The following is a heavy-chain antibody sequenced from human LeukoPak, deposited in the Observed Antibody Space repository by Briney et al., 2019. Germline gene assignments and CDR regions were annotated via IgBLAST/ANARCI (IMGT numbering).Heavy chain of an antibody. CDR1: GFIVSSNY. J-gene: IGHJ3*02. CDR3: ARDNIWAFDI. Sequence: GGSLRLSCAASGFIVSSNYMNWVRQAPGKGLEWVAVISYDGSNKYYADSVKGRFTISRDNSKNTLYLQMNSLRAEDTALYYCARDNIWAFDIWGQGTMVAVSS. V-gene: IGHV3-30*03. CDR2: ISYDGSNK. D-gene: IGHD2/OR15-2a*01.